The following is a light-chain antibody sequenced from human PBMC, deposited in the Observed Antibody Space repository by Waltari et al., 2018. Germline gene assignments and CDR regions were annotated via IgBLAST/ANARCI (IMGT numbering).Light chain of an antibody. CDR2: NAS. CDR1: QSISSW. J-gene: IGKJ1*01. CDR3: QQYNSYSRT. Sequence: DNHMTQSPSTLSASVGDRVTLTCRASQSISSWLAWYQQKPGKAPQLLIYNASSLESGVPSRFSGSGSGTEFTLTISSLQPDDFATYYCQQYNSYSRTFGQGTKVEIK. V-gene: IGKV1-5*01.